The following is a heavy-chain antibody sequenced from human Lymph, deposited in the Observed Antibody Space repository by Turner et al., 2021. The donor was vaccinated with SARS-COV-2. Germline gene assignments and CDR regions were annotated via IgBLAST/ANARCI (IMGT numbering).Heavy chain of an antibody. CDR2: IYSSGST. V-gene: IGHV4-39*01. Sequence: QVQLQESGPGLVKPSETLSLTCTVSGGSVTSSSYYLGWIRQPPGKGLEWIGNIYSSGSTYYNPSLKSRVTISVDTAKNQFSLKLSSVTAADTAVYYCARQGWLRGYFDYWSQGTLVTVSS. J-gene: IGHJ4*02. CDR1: GGSVTSSSYY. D-gene: IGHD5-18*01. CDR3: ARQGWLRGYFDY.